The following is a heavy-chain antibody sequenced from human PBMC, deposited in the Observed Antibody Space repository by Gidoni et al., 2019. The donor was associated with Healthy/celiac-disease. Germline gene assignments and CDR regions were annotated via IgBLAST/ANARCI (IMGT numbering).Heavy chain of an antibody. D-gene: IGHD3-10*01. Sequence: QVQLVESGGGLVKPGGSLSISCAASGFTFSASYMRWIRQAPGKGLEWVSYISSSSSYTNYADSVKGRFTISRDNAKNSLYLQMNSLRAEDTAVYYCARGGPAPVDYWGQGTLVTVSS. CDR1: GFTFSASY. CDR2: ISSSSSYT. CDR3: ARGGPAPVDY. V-gene: IGHV3-11*05. J-gene: IGHJ4*02.